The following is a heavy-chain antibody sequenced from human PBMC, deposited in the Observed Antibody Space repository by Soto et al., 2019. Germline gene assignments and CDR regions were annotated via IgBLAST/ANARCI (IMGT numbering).Heavy chain of an antibody. CDR3: ARSALGTSPQGYNFYVMEV. D-gene: IGHD3-16*01. Sequence: QVQLVQSGAEVKKPGSSVRVSCKASGGTLTHYAISWVRQAPGQGLEWMGGIIPVFKTSNYAQNFQGRLSITADESMTTAYMDLSGLMSDDTAVYYCARSALGTSPQGYNFYVMEVWGPGTRVTVSS. CDR2: IIPVFKTS. V-gene: IGHV1-69*01. J-gene: IGHJ6*02. CDR1: GGTLTHYA.